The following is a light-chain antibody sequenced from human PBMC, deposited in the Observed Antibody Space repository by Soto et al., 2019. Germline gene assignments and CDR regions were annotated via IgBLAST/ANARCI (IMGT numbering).Light chain of an antibody. Sequence: EIVITQSPATLSVSPGETATLSCRASQSISIGLAWYRQKPGQPPRLLIYDASNRATGIPARLSGSGSVTDFTLTIRSLEPEDSAVYYCQQYGSSGTFGQGTKVDIK. CDR2: DAS. J-gene: IGKJ1*01. CDR3: QQYGSSGT. CDR1: QSISIG. V-gene: IGKV3D-15*01.